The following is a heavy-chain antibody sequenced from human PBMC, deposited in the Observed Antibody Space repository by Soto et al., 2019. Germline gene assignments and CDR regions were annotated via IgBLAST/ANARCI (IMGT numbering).Heavy chain of an antibody. CDR1: GGSISSYY. CDR2: IYYSGST. D-gene: IGHD4-4*01. J-gene: IGHJ4*02. CDR3: ASAVTASVAY. V-gene: IGHV4-59*01. Sequence: QVQLQESGPGLVKPSETLSLTCTVSGGSISSYYWSWIRQPPGKGLEWFGYIYYSGSTNYHPSLMSRVTISVDTSKNQFSLKLSSVTAADTAVYYCASAVTASVAYWGQGTLVTVSS.